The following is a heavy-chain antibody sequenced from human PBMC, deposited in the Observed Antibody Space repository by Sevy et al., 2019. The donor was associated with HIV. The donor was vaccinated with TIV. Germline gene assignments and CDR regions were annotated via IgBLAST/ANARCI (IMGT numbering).Heavy chain of an antibody. D-gene: IGHD3-9*01. J-gene: IGHJ4*02. CDR2: INQDGSQK. CDR3: AREFDGGPDY. Sequence: GGSLRLSCGASGFTFSTYWMSWVRQAPGKGLEWVANINQDGSQKYYVDSVKGRFTSSKDNAKNSLYLQRSSLGAEAMAVYYCAREFDGGPDYWGQGTLVTVSS. V-gene: IGHV3-7*01. CDR1: GFTFSTYW.